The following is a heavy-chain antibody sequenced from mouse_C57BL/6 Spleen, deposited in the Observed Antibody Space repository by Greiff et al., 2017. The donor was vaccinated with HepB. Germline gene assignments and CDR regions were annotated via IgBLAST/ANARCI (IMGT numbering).Heavy chain of an antibody. CDR2: INPNNGGT. Sequence: EVQLQQSGPELVKPGASVKISCKASGYTFTDYYMNWVKQSHGKSLEWIGDINPNNGGTSYNQKFKGKATLTVDKSSSTAYMEPRSLTSEDSAVYYCARRGDYYGSSYPFAYWGQGTLVTVSA. D-gene: IGHD1-1*01. J-gene: IGHJ3*01. CDR1: GYTFTDYY. V-gene: IGHV1-26*01. CDR3: ARRGDYYGSSYPFAY.